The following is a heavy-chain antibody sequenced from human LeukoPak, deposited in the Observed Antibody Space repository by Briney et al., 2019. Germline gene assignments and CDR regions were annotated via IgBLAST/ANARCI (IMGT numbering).Heavy chain of an antibody. D-gene: IGHD3-3*01. CDR3: ARGGTYYDFWSGSEYYYYMDV. J-gene: IGHJ6*03. Sequence: MAGGSLRLSCAASGFTFSSYSMNWVRQAPGKGLEWVSSISSSSSYIYYADSVKGRFTISRDNAKNSLYLQMNSLRAEDTAVYYCARGGTYYDFWSGSEYYYYMDVWGKGTTVTVSS. V-gene: IGHV3-21*01. CDR2: ISSSSSYI. CDR1: GFTFSSYS.